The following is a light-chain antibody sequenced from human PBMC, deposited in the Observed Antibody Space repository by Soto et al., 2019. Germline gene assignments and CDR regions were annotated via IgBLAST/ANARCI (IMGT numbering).Light chain of an antibody. J-gene: IGLJ1*01. CDR1: TSDIGSANR. CDR2: NVN. Sequence: QSALTQPASVSGSPGQSITISCTGTTSDIGSANRVSWYHQEPGKAPKVVIYNVNNRPSGISNRFSGSKSDNTASLTISGLQAEDEADYYCCSYTTLHADVFGTGTKLTVL. V-gene: IGLV2-14*01. CDR3: CSYTTLHADV.